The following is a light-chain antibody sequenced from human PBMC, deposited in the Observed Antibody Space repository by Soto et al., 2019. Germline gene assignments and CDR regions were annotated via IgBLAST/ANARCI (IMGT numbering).Light chain of an antibody. J-gene: IGLJ1*01. Sequence: QSSLTQPASVSGSPGQSITISCTGTSSDVGGYNYVSCYKQHPVQAPKLLIYDVNNRPSEVSNRLAGSKPGNTAPLPISGLQPEDGADEYSSSYTSRNSFVLGSGT. CDR3: SSYTSRNSFV. V-gene: IGLV2-14*01. CDR1: SSDVGGYNY. CDR2: DVN.